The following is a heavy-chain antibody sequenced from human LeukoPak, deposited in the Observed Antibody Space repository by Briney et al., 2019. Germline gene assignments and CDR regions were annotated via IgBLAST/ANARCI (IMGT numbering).Heavy chain of an antibody. CDR1: GSTFSSYW. V-gene: IGHV5-51*01. CDR3: ARRKDSSSWSWGWFDP. Sequence: GASLRISCKGSGSTFSSYWIGWVRQMPGKGLEWMGIIYPGDSDTRYSPSLQGQVTISADKSISTAYLQWSSLKASDTAMYYCARRKDSSSWSWGWFDPWGQGTLVTVSS. D-gene: IGHD6-13*01. CDR2: IYPGDSDT. J-gene: IGHJ5*02.